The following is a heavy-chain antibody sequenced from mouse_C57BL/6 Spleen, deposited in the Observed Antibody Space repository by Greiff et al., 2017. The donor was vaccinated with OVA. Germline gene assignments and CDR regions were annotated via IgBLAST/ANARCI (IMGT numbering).Heavy chain of an antibody. CDR3: ARRTLQGAMDY. V-gene: IGHV1-63*01. CDR2: IYPGGGYT. J-gene: IGHJ4*01. CDR1: GYTFTNYW. D-gene: IGHD2-10*01. Sequence: QVQLQQSGAELVRPGTSVKMSCKASGYTFTNYWIGWAKQRPGHGLEWIGDIYPGGGYTNYNEKFKGKATLTADKSSSTAYMQFSSLTSEDSAIYYCARRTLQGAMDYWGQGTSVTVSS.